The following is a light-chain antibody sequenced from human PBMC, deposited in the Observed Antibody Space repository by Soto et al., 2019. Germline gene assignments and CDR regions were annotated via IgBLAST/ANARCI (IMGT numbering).Light chain of an antibody. Sequence: EIVMKQSPATLSVSPGERATLSCRASQSVSSNLAWYQQKPGQAPRFLIFHASTRATGIPARFSGSGSGTEFTLTISSLQSEEFAVYYCQHYNNWPYTFGQGTKLEIK. V-gene: IGKV3-15*01. J-gene: IGKJ2*01. CDR1: QSVSSN. CDR3: QHYNNWPYT. CDR2: HAS.